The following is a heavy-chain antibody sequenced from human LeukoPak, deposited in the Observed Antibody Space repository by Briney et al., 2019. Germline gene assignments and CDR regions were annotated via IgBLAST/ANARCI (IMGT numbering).Heavy chain of an antibody. CDR2: ISYDGSNK. Sequence: GGSLRLSCAASGFTFSSYAMHWVRQAPGKGLEWVAVISYDGSNKYYADSVKGRFTISRDNSKNTLYLQMNSLRAEDTAVYYCARDRGWELLGRLIDYWGQGTLVTVSS. V-gene: IGHV3-30-3*01. J-gene: IGHJ4*02. CDR3: ARDRGWELLGRLIDY. CDR1: GFTFSSYA. D-gene: IGHD1-26*01.